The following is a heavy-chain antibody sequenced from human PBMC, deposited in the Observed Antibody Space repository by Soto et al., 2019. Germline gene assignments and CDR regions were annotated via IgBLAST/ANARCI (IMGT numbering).Heavy chain of an antibody. J-gene: IGHJ6*03. CDR3: AKGTLLRYFDWLLHPYYYYYMDV. Sequence: GVSLRLSCAASGFTFSSYAMGWVRQAPGKGLEWVSAISGSGGSTYYADSVKGRFTISRDNSKNTLYLQMNSLRAEDTAVYYCAKGTLLRYFDWLLHPYYYYYMDVWGKGTTVPVSS. CDR2: ISGSGGST. V-gene: IGHV3-23*01. CDR1: GFTFSSYA. D-gene: IGHD3-9*01.